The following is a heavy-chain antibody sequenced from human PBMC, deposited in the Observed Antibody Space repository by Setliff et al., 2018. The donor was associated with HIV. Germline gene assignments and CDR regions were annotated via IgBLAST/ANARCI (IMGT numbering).Heavy chain of an antibody. J-gene: IGHJ4*02. Sequence: KPSETLSLTCTVSGGSISSGSYYWSWIRQPAGKGLEWIGNIYYSGGTDYHPSLKSRVTISVDMSKNQFSLKLSSVTAADTAVYYCATRGGSFQNWGQGTLVTVSS. CDR3: ATRGGSFQN. CDR2: IYYSGGT. CDR1: GGSISSGSYY. V-gene: IGHV4-61*10. D-gene: IGHD2-15*01.